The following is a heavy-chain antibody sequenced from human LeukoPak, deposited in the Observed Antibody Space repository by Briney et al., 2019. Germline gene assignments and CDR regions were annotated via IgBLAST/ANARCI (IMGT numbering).Heavy chain of an antibody. J-gene: IGHJ4*02. Sequence: GESLKISCKGSGYSFTSYWIGWVRQLPGKGLEWMGIIYPGDFDTRYSLSFQGQVTISADKSISTAYLQWSSLKASDTAMYYCARQYEQWLAFDYWGQGTLVTVSS. D-gene: IGHD6-19*01. CDR3: ARQYEQWLAFDY. V-gene: IGHV5-51*01. CDR2: IYPGDFDT. CDR1: GYSFTSYW.